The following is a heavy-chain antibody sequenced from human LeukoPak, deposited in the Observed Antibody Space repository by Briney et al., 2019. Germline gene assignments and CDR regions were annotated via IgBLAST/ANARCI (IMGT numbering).Heavy chain of an antibody. CDR2: IYYSGST. J-gene: IGHJ6*03. D-gene: IGHD2-2*01. V-gene: IGHV4-59*01. CDR3: ARGLRYCSSTSCSRGYYYYYMDV. Sequence: SETLSLTCTVSGGSISSYYWSWIRQPPGKGLEWIGYIYYSGSTNYNPSLKSRVTISVDTSKNQFSLKLSSVTAADTAVYYCARGLRYCSSTSCSRGYYYYYMDVWGKGTTVTVSS. CDR1: GGSISSYY.